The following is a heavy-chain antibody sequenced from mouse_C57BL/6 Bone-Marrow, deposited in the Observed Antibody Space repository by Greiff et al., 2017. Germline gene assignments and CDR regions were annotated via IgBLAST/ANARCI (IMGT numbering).Heavy chain of an antibody. CDR2: IDPENGDT. D-gene: IGHD2-13*01. J-gene: IGHJ1*03. V-gene: IGHV14-4*01. CDR1: GYNFTDYY. CDR3: TAWDGDGYFDV. Sequence: VQLKQSGAELVRPGASVKLSCTASGYNFTDYYMHWVKQRPEQGLEWIGWIDPENGDTEYASKFKGKATFTADPSSNTAYMQLSSLTSEDTAVYYCTAWDGDGYFDVWGTGTTVTVSS.